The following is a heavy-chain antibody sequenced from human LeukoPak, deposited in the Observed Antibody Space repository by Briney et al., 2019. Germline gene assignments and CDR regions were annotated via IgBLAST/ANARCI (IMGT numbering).Heavy chain of an antibody. J-gene: IGHJ4*02. CDR2: TSGNSGST. CDR3: ARGFSGFDY. Sequence: PGGSLRLSCAASGFTFSSYAMSWVRQAPGKGLEWVSGTSGNSGSTYYADSVKGRFTISRDNSKNTLYLQMNSLRADDTALYYCARGFSGFDYWGQGTLVTVSS. CDR1: GFTFSSYA. V-gene: IGHV3-23*01. D-gene: IGHD1-14*01.